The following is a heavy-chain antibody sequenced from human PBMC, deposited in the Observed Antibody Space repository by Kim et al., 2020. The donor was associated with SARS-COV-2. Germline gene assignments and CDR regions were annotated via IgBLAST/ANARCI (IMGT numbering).Heavy chain of an antibody. J-gene: IGHJ5*02. CDR2: INTNTGNP. V-gene: IGHV7-4-1*02. D-gene: IGHD2-21*01. CDR1: GYTFTSYA. Sequence: ASVKVSCKASGYTFTSYAMNCVRQAPGQGLGWMGWINTNTGNPTYAQGFTGRFVFSLDTSVSTAYLQISSLKAEDTAVYYCARDIRTGPVSYCGGDCLNWFDPLGQGTLVTVSS. CDR3: ARDIRTGPVSYCGGDCLNWFDP.